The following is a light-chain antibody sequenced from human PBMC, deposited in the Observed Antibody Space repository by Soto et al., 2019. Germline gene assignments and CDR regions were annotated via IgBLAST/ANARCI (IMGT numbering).Light chain of an antibody. CDR2: KAS. J-gene: IGKJ2*01. CDR1: QSIAIW. CDR3: QHYYGYSRA. Sequence: DIQMTQSPSTLSASVGDRVTITCRASQSIAIWLAWYQQKPGKAPKHLIYKASSLESGVPSRFSGSGSGTEFTLTISSLQPDDSATYYCQHYYGYSRAFGQGTKLEIK. V-gene: IGKV1-5*03.